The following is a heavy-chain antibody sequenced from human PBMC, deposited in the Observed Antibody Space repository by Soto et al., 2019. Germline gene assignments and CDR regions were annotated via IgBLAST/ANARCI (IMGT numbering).Heavy chain of an antibody. CDR1: GGTFSSYA. CDR2: IIPLLNTP. Sequence: QVQLVQSGAEVKKPRSSVEVSCRASGGTFSSYAVSWVRQAPGQGLEWMGVIIPLLNTPKYVQKFQGRVTITADASATTAYMELSSLRSEDTAVYYCARESSSPNYYYYGMDVWGHGTTVTVSS. J-gene: IGHJ6*02. CDR3: ARESSSPNYYYYGMDV. V-gene: IGHV1-69*01. D-gene: IGHD6-6*01.